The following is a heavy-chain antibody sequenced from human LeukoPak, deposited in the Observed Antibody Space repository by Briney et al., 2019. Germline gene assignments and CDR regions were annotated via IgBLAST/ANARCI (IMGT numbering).Heavy chain of an antibody. Sequence: PSETLSLTCTVSGGSISSSSYYWGWIRQPPGKGLEWIGSIYYSGSTYYNPPLKSRVTISVDTSKNQFSLKLSSVTAADTAVYYCARLVKGLVVTDYWGQGTLVTVSS. CDR3: ARLVKGLVVTDY. V-gene: IGHV4-39*01. CDR1: GGSISSSSYY. J-gene: IGHJ4*02. CDR2: IYYSGST. D-gene: IGHD2-2*01.